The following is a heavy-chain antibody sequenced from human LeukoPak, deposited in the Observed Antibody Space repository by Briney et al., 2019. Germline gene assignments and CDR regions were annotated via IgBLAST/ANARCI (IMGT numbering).Heavy chain of an antibody. Sequence: SLRLSCAASGFFFDDYAMHWVRQAPGKGLEWVSGITWNSGGIGYADSVKGRFTISRDNAKNSLYLQINSLTAEDTALYYCAKGGRSYFYSYYMDVWGKGTTVTVSS. CDR2: ITWNSGGI. J-gene: IGHJ6*03. D-gene: IGHD3-10*01. V-gene: IGHV3-9*01. CDR1: GFFFDDYA. CDR3: AKGGRSYFYSYYMDV.